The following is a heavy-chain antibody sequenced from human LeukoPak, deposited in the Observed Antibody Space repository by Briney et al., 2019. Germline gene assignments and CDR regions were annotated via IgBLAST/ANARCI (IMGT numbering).Heavy chain of an antibody. CDR1: GFTFKNFG. D-gene: IGHD1-26*01. V-gene: IGHV3-23*01. Sequence: GGSLRLSCTASGFTFKNFGMSWVRQAPGKGLEWVSLISGSGDSTYYADSVKGRFTISRDNSKNTLYLQMNSLRAEDTAVYFCAREVGSFDYWGQGTLVTVSS. CDR2: ISGSGDST. J-gene: IGHJ4*02. CDR3: AREVGSFDY.